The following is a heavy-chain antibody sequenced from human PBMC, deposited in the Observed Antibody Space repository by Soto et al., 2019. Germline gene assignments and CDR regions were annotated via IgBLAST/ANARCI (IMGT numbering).Heavy chain of an antibody. V-gene: IGHV3-33*01. D-gene: IGHD2-15*01. CDR3: ARDPGGGRGRYGMDV. CDR2: IWYDGSNK. J-gene: IGHJ6*02. CDR1: GFTFSSYG. Sequence: GGSLRLSCAASGFTFSSYGMHWVRQAPGKGLEWVAVIWYDGSNKYYADSVKGRFTISRDNSKNTLYLQMNSLRAEDTAVYYCARDPGGGRGRYGMDVWGQGTTVTVSS.